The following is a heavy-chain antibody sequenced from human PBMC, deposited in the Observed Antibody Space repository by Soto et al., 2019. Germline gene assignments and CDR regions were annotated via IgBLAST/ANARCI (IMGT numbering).Heavy chain of an antibody. CDR2: ISTYNGNT. CDR1: GYTFTDYG. D-gene: IGHD2-15*01. CDR3: ARVYCSGGSCYSHGMDV. V-gene: IGHV1-18*04. Sequence: GASVKVSCKASGYTFTDYGISWVRQAPGQGLEWMGWISTYNGNTIYAQKIQGRVTMTTDTSTSTAYVELRSLRSDDTAVYYCARVYCSGGSCYSHGMDVWGQGTTVTVSS. J-gene: IGHJ6*02.